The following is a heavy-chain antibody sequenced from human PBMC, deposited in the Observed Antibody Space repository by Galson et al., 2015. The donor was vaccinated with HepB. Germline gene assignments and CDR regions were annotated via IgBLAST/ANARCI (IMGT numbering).Heavy chain of an antibody. CDR2: ISYDGSNK. Sequence: SLRLSCAASGFTFSSYGMHWVRQAPGKGLEWVAVISYDGSNKYYADSVKGRFTISRDNSKNTLYLQMNSLRAEDTAVYYCAKGPIERRYYYYYMDVWGKGTTVTVSS. CDR3: AKGPIERRYYYYYMDV. D-gene: IGHD1-1*01. V-gene: IGHV3-30*18. CDR1: GFTFSSYG. J-gene: IGHJ6*03.